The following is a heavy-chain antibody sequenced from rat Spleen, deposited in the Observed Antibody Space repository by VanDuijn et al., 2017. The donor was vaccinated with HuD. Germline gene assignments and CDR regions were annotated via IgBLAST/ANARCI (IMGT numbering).Heavy chain of an antibody. V-gene: IGHV2-6*01. D-gene: IGHD3-1*01. CDR3: TIHPRY. J-gene: IGHJ3*01. CDR1: GFSLTSYN. Sequence: QVQLKESGPGLVQPSQTLSLTCTVAGFSLTSYNVDWVRQPPGKGLEWIAAISTGGNTYYNSGLKSRLGISRDTSKSQVFLKMSSLQTDDTGTYYCTIHPRYWGQGTLVTVSS. CDR2: ISTGGNT.